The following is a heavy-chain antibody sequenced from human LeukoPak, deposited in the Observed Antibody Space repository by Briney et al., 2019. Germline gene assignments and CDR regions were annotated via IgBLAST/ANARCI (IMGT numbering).Heavy chain of an antibody. CDR2: INPNSGGT. CDR3: ARGLLGFMRSDYSNYWDNWFDP. D-gene: IGHD4-11*01. J-gene: IGHJ5*02. Sequence: ASVKVSSKASGYTFTGYYMHWVRQAPGQGLEWMGWINPNSGGTNYAQKFQGRVTMTRDTSISTAYTELSSLRSEDTAVYYCARGLLGFMRSDYSNYWDNWFDPWGQGTLVTVSS. V-gene: IGHV1-2*02. CDR1: GYTFTGYY.